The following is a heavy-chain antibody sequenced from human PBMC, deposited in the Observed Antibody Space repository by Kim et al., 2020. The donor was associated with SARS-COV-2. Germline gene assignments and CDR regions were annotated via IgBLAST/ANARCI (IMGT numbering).Heavy chain of an antibody. D-gene: IGHD3-22*01. V-gene: IGHV4-38-2*02. CDR3: ARVLKTYDSSGYVDY. CDR1: GYSISSGYY. CDR2: IYHSGST. J-gene: IGHJ4*02. Sequence: SETLSLTCTVSGYSISSGYYWGWIRQPPGKGLEWIGSIYHSGSTYYNPSLKSRVTISVDTSKNQFSLKLSSVTAADTAVYYCARVLKTYDSSGYVDYWGQGTLVTVSS.